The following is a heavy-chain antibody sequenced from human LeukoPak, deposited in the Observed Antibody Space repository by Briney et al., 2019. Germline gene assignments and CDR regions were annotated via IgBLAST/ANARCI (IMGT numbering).Heavy chain of an antibody. CDR1: GGSISSYY. V-gene: IGHV4-59*08. CDR3: ARRRYNIDY. D-gene: IGHD1-1*01. J-gene: IGHJ4*02. Sequence: SETLSLTCSVWGGSISSYYGSWTRRPPGKGLEWIGYIYYSGRTNYNPSLKSRVTISVDTSKNQFSLKLSSVTAADTAVYYCARRRYNIDYWGQGTLVTVSS. CDR2: IYYSGRT.